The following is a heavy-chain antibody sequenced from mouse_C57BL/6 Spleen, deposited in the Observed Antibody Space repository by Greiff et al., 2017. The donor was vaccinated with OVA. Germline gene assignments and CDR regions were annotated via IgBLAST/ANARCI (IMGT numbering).Heavy chain of an antibody. J-gene: IGHJ2*01. CDR1: GFTFSDYG. CDR2: ISSGSSTI. V-gene: IGHV5-17*01. CDR3: ARGPNFDY. Sequence: DVKLVESGGGLVKPGGSLKLSCAASGFTFSDYGMRWVRQAPEKGLEWVAYISSGSSTIYYADTVKGRFTISRDNAKNTLFLQMTSLRSEDTAMYYCARGPNFDYWGQGTTLTVSS.